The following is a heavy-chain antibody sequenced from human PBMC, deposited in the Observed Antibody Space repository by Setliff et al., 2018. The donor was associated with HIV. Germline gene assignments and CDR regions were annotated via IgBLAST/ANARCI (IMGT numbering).Heavy chain of an antibody. CDR3: ARRIIAAAGTWFDP. D-gene: IGHD6-13*01. CDR1: GYSISSGYY. CDR2: IYHSGST. V-gene: IGHV4-38-2*01. Sequence: PSETLSLTCAVSGYSISSGYYWGWIRQPPGKGLEWIGSIYHSGSTYYNPSLKSRVTISVDTSKNQFSLKLSSVTAADTAVHYCARRIIAAAGTWFDPWGQGTLVTVSS. J-gene: IGHJ5*02.